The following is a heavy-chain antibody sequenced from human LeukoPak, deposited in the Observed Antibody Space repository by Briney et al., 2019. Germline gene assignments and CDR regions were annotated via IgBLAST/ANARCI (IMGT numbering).Heavy chain of an antibody. D-gene: IGHD2-21*02. J-gene: IGHJ2*01. CDR1: GITFSNYW. CDR3: TRPVCGSRDCYDWYFDL. Sequence: RSGGSLRLSCGASGITFSNYWMHWVRQAPGKGLVWVSHINSDGSTTNYADSVKGRFTISRDNAKNTVYLQMNSLRAEDTAVYFCTRPVCGSRDCYDWYFDLWGRGTLVTVSS. V-gene: IGHV3-74*01. CDR2: INSDGSTT.